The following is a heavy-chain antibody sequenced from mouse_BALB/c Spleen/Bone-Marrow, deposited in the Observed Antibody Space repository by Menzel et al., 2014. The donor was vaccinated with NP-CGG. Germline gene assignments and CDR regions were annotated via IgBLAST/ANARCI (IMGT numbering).Heavy chain of an antibody. J-gene: IGHJ2*01. V-gene: IGHV1S29*02. Sequence: EVQLQQSGLELVKPGASVKISCKASGYTFTDYNMHWVKQSHGKSLEWIGYIYPYNGGTCYNQKFKSKATLTVDNSSSTAYMELRSLTSEDSAVYYCARLGRDYWGQGTTLTVSS. CDR2: IYPYNGGT. CDR3: ARLGRDY. D-gene: IGHD4-1*01. CDR1: GYTFTDYN.